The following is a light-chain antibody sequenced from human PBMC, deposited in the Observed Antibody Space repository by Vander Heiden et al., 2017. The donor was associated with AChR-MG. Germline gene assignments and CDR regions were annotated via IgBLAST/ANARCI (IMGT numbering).Light chain of an antibody. V-gene: IGLV8-61*01. J-gene: IGLJ2*01. CDR1: SGSVTSSCY. Sequence: QTVVTQEPSFSASPGETVTLTCGLSSGSVTSSCYPSWYQQTPGQAPCTLIYNTNARSSGVPARFSGSFLGEKAALTIAGAQADDEADYHCVLYTGSGIALFGGGTKLTVL. CDR3: VLYTGSGIAL. CDR2: NTN.